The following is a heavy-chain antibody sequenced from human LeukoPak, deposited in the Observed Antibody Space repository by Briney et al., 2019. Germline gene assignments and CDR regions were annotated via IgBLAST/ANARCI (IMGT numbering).Heavy chain of an antibody. CDR3: ARSSAAGFHFGY. CDR2: IYPGDSDT. CDR1: GDSFGTYW. J-gene: IGHJ4*02. Sequence: GESLKISCKGPGDSFGTYWIGWVGQMPGKGLEWMGIIYPGDSDTRYSPSFQGQVTISADNSITTAYLQWSSLEASDTAMYYCARSSAAGFHFGYWGQGTLVTVSS. D-gene: IGHD6-13*01. V-gene: IGHV5-51*01.